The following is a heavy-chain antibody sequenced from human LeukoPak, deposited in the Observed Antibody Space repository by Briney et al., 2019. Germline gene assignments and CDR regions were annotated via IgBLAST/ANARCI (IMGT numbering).Heavy chain of an antibody. CDR1: GYSISSGYY. V-gene: IGHV4-38-2*01. Sequence: PSETLSLTCAVSGYSISSGYYGGWIRQPPGKGLEWIGCIYHSGSTYYYPSLKSRVPISVDTSKNQFSLKLSSVTAADTAVYYCARGQWELTTPFDYWGQGTLVTVSS. CDR2: IYHSGST. J-gene: IGHJ4*02. CDR3: ARGQWELTTPFDY. D-gene: IGHD1-26*01.